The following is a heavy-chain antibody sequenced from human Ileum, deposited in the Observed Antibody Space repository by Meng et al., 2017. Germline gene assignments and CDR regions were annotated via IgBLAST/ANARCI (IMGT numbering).Heavy chain of an antibody. D-gene: IGHD3-10*01. Sequence: GESLKISCAASGLTFNDDGMNWVRQAPGKGLEWVSTIDWNSDTTGYADSVKGRFTISRDNAKNSLYLQMNSLRAEDTAVYYCAREKRITNAFDIWGQGTKVTVSS. V-gene: IGHV3-20*04. CDR3: AREKRITNAFDI. CDR1: GLTFNDDG. J-gene: IGHJ3*02. CDR2: IDWNSDTT.